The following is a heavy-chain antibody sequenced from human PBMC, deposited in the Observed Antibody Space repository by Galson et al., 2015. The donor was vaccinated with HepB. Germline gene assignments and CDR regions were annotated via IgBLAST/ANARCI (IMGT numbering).Heavy chain of an antibody. V-gene: IGHV3-21*01. CDR1: GFTFTTYS. D-gene: IGHD3-3*01. CDR2: ISSSGDYI. CDR3: ARDALGPNRGLESSYYGMDV. Sequence: SLRLSCAASGFTFTTYSMNWIRQAPGKGLEWVSSISSSGDYIYYGDSVKGRLTMSRDNAKNSLYLQMNSLRAEDTAVYYCARDALGPNRGLESSYYGMDVWGQGTTVTVSS. J-gene: IGHJ6*02.